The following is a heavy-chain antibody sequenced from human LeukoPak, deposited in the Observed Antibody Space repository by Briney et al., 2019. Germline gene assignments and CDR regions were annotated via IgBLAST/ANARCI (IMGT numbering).Heavy chain of an antibody. D-gene: IGHD6-13*01. Sequence: PGGSLRLSCAASGFTFSSYGMHWVRQAPGKGLEWVAVISYDGSNKYYADSVKGRFTISRDNSKNTLYLQMNSLRAEDMAVYYCAKDRSSSDFDYWGQGTLVTVSS. CDR2: ISYDGSNK. V-gene: IGHV3-30*18. CDR1: GFTFSSYG. CDR3: AKDRSSSDFDY. J-gene: IGHJ4*02.